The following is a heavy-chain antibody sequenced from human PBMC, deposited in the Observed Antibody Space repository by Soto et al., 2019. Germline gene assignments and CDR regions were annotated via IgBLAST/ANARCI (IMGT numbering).Heavy chain of an antibody. Sequence: SETLSLTCTVSGDSISSGGYYWSWIRQLPGKGLEWIGYIYSNGYTYYNPSLESRVTISLDTSKNQFSLKLISVTAADTAVYYCARHYYDSSGYFRFDYWGQGTLVTVSS. CDR3: ARHYYDSSGYFRFDY. CDR2: IYSNGYT. J-gene: IGHJ4*02. V-gene: IGHV4-31*03. D-gene: IGHD3-22*01. CDR1: GDSISSGGYY.